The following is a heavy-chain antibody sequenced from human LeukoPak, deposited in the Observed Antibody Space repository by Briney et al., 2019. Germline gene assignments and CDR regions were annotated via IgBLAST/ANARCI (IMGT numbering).Heavy chain of an antibody. CDR1: GGTFSSYA. Sequence: ASVKVSCKASGGTFSSYAISWVRQAPGQGLEWMGGIIPIFGTANYAQKFQGRVTITTDESTSTAYMELSSLRSEDTAVYYCARGIGDSIGFDYWGRGTLVTVSS. CDR2: IIPIFGTA. D-gene: IGHD3-22*01. V-gene: IGHV1-69*05. J-gene: IGHJ4*02. CDR3: ARGIGDSIGFDY.